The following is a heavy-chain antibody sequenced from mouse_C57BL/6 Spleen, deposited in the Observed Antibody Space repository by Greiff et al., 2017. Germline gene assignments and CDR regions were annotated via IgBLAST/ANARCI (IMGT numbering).Heavy chain of an antibody. CDR2: IYPGGGYT. CDR1: GYTFTNYW. V-gene: IGHV1-63*01. D-gene: IGHD2-3*01. J-gene: IGHJ2*01. CDR3: ARRRFDGYYDY. Sequence: QVQLKQSGAELVRPGTSVKMSCKASGYTFTNYWIGWAKQRPGHGLEWIGDIYPGGGYTNYNEKFKGKATLTADKSSSTAYMQFSSLTSEDSAIYYCARRRFDGYYDYWGQGTTLTVSS.